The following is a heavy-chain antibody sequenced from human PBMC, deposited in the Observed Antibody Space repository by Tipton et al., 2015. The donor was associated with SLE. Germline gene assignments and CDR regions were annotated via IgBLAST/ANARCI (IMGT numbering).Heavy chain of an antibody. CDR1: GGSISSGGYY. J-gene: IGHJ3*02. CDR2: IYYSGST. Sequence: TLSLTCTVSGGSISSGGYYWSWIRQHPGKGLEWIGYIYYSGSTYYNPSLKSRVTISVDTSKNQFSLKLSSVTAADTAVYYCARVGGSYPWAFDIWGQGTMVTVSS. D-gene: IGHD1-26*01. CDR3: ARVGGSYPWAFDI. V-gene: IGHV4-31*03.